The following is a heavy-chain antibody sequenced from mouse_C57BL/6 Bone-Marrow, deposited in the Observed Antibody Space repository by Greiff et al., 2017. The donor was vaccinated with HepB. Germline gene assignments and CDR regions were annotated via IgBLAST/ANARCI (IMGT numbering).Heavy chain of an antibody. CDR3: TDGYYYFDY. CDR1: GFTFSNYW. Sequence: VQLKESGGGLVQPGGSMKLSCVASGFTFSNYWMNWVRQSPEKGLEWVAQIRLKSDNYATHYAESVKGRFTISRDDSKSSVYLQMNNLRAEDTGIYYCTDGYYYFDYWGQGTTLTVSS. CDR2: IRLKSDNYAT. D-gene: IGHD2-3*01. V-gene: IGHV6-3*01. J-gene: IGHJ2*01.